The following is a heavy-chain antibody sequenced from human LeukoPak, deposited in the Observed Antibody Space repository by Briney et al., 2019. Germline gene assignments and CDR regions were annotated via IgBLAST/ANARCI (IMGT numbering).Heavy chain of an antibody. CDR1: GGPIRSSGYY. V-gene: IGHV4-39*07. CDR3: ARGPHWDPHFDY. D-gene: IGHD7-27*01. CDR2: FYYCGST. J-gene: IGHJ4*02. Sequence: SETLSLPCTVSGGPIRSSGYYWDWIRQPPGKGLVWIGYFYYCGSTYYNPSLKSRVTISVDSSKNQFFLKLSSVTAADAAVYYCARGPHWDPHFDYWGQGTLVTVSS.